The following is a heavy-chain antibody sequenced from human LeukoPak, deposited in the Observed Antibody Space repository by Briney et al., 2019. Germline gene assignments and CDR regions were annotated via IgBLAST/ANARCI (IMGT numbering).Heavy chain of an antibody. CDR3: ARGETWWEQRRYFDF. V-gene: IGHV1-2*02. Sequence: ASVKVSCKASGYTFTGYYIHWVRQAPGQGLEWMGWINPNSDGTDYAQKFQGRVTMTSDTSINTAYMELSRLTSDDTAMYYCARGETWWEQRRYFDFWGQGTLATVSS. CDR2: INPNSDGT. CDR1: GYTFTGYY. J-gene: IGHJ4*02. D-gene: IGHD1-26*01.